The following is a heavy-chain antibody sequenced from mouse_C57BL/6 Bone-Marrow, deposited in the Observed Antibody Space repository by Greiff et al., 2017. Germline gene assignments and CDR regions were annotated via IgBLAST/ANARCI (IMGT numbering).Heavy chain of an antibody. J-gene: IGHJ2*01. V-gene: IGHV1-82*01. CDR2: IYPGDGDT. CDR1: GYAFSSSW. CDR3: ARRYFDY. Sequence: QVQLKESGPELVKPGASVKISCKASGYAFSSSWMNWVKQRPGKGLEWIGRIYPGDGDTNYNGKFKGKATLTADKSSSTAYMQLSSLTSEDSAVYFCARRYFDYWGQGTTLTVSS.